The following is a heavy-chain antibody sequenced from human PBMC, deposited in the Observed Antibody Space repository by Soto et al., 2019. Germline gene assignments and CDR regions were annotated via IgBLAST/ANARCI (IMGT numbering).Heavy chain of an antibody. Sequence: QVKLQESGPGLVKPSQTLSLTCTVSGGSISSGGSYWSWIRQSPGKGLEWIGYIYYSGTTNYNPSLKRRVSISRGTSKNPFSLKLSSVTAADTAIYYCASAHCFPSSCSYLELWGRGTLFTVSS. D-gene: IGHD6-13*01. J-gene: IGHJ2*01. V-gene: IGHV4-31*03. CDR1: GGSISSGGSY. CDR2: IYYSGTT. CDR3: ASAHCFPSSCSYLEL.